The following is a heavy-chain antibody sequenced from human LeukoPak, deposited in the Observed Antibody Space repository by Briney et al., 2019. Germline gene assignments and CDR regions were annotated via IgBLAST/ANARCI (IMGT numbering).Heavy chain of an antibody. CDR2: IDPSDSYT. Sequence: GESLKISCKGSGYSFISYWISWVRQMPGKGLEWMGRIDPSDSYTNYSPSFQGHVTISADKSISTAYLQWSSLKASDTAMYYCARHVILGYYDISGSLWGQGTLVTVSS. CDR1: GYSFISYW. D-gene: IGHD3-22*01. V-gene: IGHV5-10-1*01. J-gene: IGHJ4*02. CDR3: ARHVILGYYDISGSL.